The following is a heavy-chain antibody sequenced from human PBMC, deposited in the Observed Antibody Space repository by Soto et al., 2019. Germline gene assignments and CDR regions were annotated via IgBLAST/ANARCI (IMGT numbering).Heavy chain of an antibody. Sequence: GASVKVSCKASGYTFTSYGISWVRQAPGQGLEWMGWITAYSGNTNYAQKFQDRVTMTTDTSTTTGYMELRSLRSDDTAVYYCVREGGWAPLDYYGMDVWGQGTTVTVSS. CDR1: GYTFTSYG. J-gene: IGHJ6*02. CDR3: VREGGWAPLDYYGMDV. V-gene: IGHV1-18*01. CDR2: ITAYSGNT. D-gene: IGHD6-19*01.